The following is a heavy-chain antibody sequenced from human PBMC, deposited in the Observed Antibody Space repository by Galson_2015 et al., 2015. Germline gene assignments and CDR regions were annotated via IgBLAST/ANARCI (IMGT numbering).Heavy chain of an antibody. CDR3: AAPFPPPIAAAGLIDVAMDV. CDR2: ISLYNGNT. Sequence: SVKVSCKASGYTLASYGISWVRQAPGQGLEWMGWISLYNGNTNYAQNLQGRVTMTTDTSTSTAYMELRSLRSDDTAVYYCAAPFPPPIAAAGLIDVAMDVWGLGTTVTVSS. V-gene: IGHV1-18*04. J-gene: IGHJ6*02. D-gene: IGHD6-13*01. CDR1: GYTLASYG.